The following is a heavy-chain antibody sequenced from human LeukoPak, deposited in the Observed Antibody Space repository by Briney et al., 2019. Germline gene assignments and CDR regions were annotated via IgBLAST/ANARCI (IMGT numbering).Heavy chain of an antibody. CDR2: INSDGSST. D-gene: IGHD4-17*01. CDR1: GFTFSSYW. Sequence: GGSLRLSCAASGFTFSSYWMHWVRQAPGKGLVWVSRINSDGSSTSYADSVKGRFTISRDNAKNTLYLQMNSLRAEDTAVYYCARCEVTRACIDYWGQGTLVTVSP. J-gene: IGHJ4*02. CDR3: ARCEVTRACIDY. V-gene: IGHV3-74*01.